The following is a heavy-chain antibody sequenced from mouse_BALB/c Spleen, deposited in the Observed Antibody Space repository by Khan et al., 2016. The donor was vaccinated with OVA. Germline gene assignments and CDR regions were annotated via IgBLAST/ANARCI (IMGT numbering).Heavy chain of an antibody. Sequence: EVQLVETGPGLVKPSQSLSLTCTVTGYSITSDYAWNWIRQFPGNKLEWMGYISYSGSTSYNPSLKSRISITRDTSKNQFFLQLNSVTTEDTATYYCARRAYYGRWYFDVWGAGTTVTVSS. D-gene: IGHD1-1*02. CDR2: ISYSGST. J-gene: IGHJ1*01. V-gene: IGHV3-2*02. CDR1: GYSITSDYA. CDR3: ARRAYYGRWYFDV.